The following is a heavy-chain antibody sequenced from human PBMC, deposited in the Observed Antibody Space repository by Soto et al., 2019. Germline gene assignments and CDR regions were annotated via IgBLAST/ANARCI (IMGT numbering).Heavy chain of an antibody. CDR3: AREAVSGRPGFDY. Sequence: QVQLVQSGAEVKKPGASVKVSCKASGYTFTSYGISWVRQAPGQGLEWMGWVNAYNGNTNYAQKFQGRVTMTTATSTGTAHMKLRRPTSDDTAVYYCAREAVSGRPGFDYWGQGTLVTVSS. CDR1: GYTFTSYG. D-gene: IGHD6-19*01. V-gene: IGHV1-18*01. J-gene: IGHJ4*02. CDR2: VNAYNGNT.